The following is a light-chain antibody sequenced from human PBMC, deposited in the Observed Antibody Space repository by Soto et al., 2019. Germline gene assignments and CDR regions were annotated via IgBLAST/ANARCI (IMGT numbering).Light chain of an antibody. Sequence: QSVLTQPASVSGSPGQSISISCTGTSSDVGAYNFVSWYQQHPGKAPKLMIYEVSNRPSGVSNRFSVSKSGNTASLTISGLQAEDEADYYCSSYTSSSTLVFGSGTKLTVL. J-gene: IGLJ1*01. CDR3: SSYTSSSTLV. V-gene: IGLV2-14*01. CDR2: EVS. CDR1: SSDVGAYNF.